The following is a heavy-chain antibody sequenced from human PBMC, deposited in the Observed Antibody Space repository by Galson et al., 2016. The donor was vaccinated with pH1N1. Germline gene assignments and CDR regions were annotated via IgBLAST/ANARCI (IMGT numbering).Heavy chain of an antibody. CDR1: GDSISSNNYY. J-gene: IGHJ4*02. CDR3: VRDRAPEGFDCLSYVDS. CDR2: IYSSGST. D-gene: IGHD3-9*01. Sequence: TLSLTCTVSGDSISSNNYYWNWIRQPAGKGLEWIGRIYSSGSTNYNPSLESRVIMSVDTSKNQFSLRLSSVTAADTAVYFCVRDRAPEGFDCLSYVDSWGQGTLVTVSS. V-gene: IGHV4-61*02.